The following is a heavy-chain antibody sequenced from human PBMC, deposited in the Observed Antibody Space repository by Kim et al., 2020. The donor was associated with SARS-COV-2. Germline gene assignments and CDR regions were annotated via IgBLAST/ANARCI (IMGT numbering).Heavy chain of an antibody. D-gene: IGHD2-15*01. Sequence: SSVKVSCKASGGTFSSYAINWVRQAPGQGLEWMGGIIPIIGTTNHAQKFQARVTITADEPTGTAYMEVNSLTSEDSGVYYCAKSRAIAVVPTGQGDPFDIWGEGRMVTVSS. CDR3: AKSRAIAVVPTGQGDPFDI. J-gene: IGHJ3*02. CDR2: IIPIIGTT. V-gene: IGHV1-69*13. CDR1: GGTFSSYA.